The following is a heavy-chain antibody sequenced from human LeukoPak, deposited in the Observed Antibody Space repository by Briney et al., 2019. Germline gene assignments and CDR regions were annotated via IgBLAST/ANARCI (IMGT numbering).Heavy chain of an antibody. CDR1: GFTFSSYS. Sequence: PGGSLRLSCAASGFTFSSYSMNWVRQAPGKGLEWVSSISSSSSYIYYADSVKGRFTISRDNAKNSLYLQMNSLRAEDTAVYYCAKNYIKRRGYWGGDYWGQGTLVTVSS. CDR3: AKNYIKRRGYWGGDY. V-gene: IGHV3-21*01. CDR2: ISSSSSYI. D-gene: IGHD3-16*01. J-gene: IGHJ4*02.